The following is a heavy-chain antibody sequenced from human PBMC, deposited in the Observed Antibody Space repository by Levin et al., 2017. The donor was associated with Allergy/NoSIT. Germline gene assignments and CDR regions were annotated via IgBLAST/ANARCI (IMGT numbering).Heavy chain of an antibody. Sequence: PGESLKISCAASGFTFNNYAMSWVRQAPGKGLEWVSAIINSGVGTYYADSVKGRFTISRDNSKNTMYLQMNSLRAEDTDVYFCAKDAIRGSDQPYYFDYWGQGTLVTASS. D-gene: IGHD6-19*01. V-gene: IGHV3-23*01. CDR2: IINSGVGT. J-gene: IGHJ4*02. CDR1: GFTFNNYA. CDR3: AKDAIRGSDQPYYFDY.